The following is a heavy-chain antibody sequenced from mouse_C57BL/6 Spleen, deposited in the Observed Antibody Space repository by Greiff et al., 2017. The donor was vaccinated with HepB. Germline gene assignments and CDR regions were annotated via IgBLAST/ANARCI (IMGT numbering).Heavy chain of an antibody. Sequence: QVQLQQPGAELVRPGSSVKLSCKASGYTFTSYWMHWVKQRPIQGLEWIGNIDPSDSETHYNQKFKDKATLTVDKSSSTAYMQLSSLTSEDSAVYYCAREGGGYYFDYWGQGTTLTVSS. J-gene: IGHJ2*01. CDR2: IDPSDSET. CDR1: GYTFTSYW. V-gene: IGHV1-52*01. CDR3: AREGGGYYFDY.